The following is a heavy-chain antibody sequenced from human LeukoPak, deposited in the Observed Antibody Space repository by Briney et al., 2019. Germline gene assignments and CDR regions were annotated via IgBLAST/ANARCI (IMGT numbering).Heavy chain of an antibody. J-gene: IGHJ5*02. CDR2: IYYSGST. CDR3: ARVDCFSAAISDACWFDP. Sequence: PSQTLSLTCTVSGGSISSYYWSWIRQPPGKGLEWIGYIYYSGSTNYNPSLKSRVTISVDTSKNQFSLKLSSVTAADTAVYYCARVDCFSAAISDACWFDPWGQGTLVTVSS. CDR1: GGSISSYY. V-gene: IGHV4-59*01. D-gene: IGHD2-2*01.